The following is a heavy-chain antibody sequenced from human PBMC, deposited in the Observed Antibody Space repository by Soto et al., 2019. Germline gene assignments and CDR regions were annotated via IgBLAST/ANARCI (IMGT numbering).Heavy chain of an antibody. CDR2: INHSGDT. J-gene: IGHJ5*02. Sequence: QVRLPRWGAGLLKPSETLSLTCAVYGGSFTDYYWSWIRQPPGKGLEWIGEINHSGDTNYNPSLKSRVTISVDTSKNQFSLKLSSVTAADTAVYYCARNYYDSGRFGLDPWGQGTQVTVSS. CDR1: GGSFTDYY. D-gene: IGHD3-22*01. CDR3: ARNYYDSGRFGLDP. V-gene: IGHV4-34*01.